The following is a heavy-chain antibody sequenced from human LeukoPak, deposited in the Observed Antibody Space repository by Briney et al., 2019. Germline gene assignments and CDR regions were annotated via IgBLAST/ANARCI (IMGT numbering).Heavy chain of an antibody. CDR1: GFAFSSYW. J-gene: IGHJ4*02. D-gene: IGHD1-1*01. Sequence: GGSLRLSCAASGFAFSSYWMNWVRHVPGKGLEWVANIKGDGSEKYYVDSVKGRFTISRDNAKNSVDLQMNSLRAEDTAVYYCERGVRSTSCDWGQGTLVTVSS. CDR3: ERGVRSTSCD. V-gene: IGHV3-7*01. CDR2: IKGDGSEK.